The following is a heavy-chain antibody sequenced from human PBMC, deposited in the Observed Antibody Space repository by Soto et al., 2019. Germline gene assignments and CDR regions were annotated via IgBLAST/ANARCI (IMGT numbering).Heavy chain of an antibody. V-gene: IGHV1-18*01. CDR2: ISAYNGNT. D-gene: IGHD2-15*01. Sequence: GASVKVSCKAPGYTFTSYGISWVRQAPGQGLEWMGWISAYNGNTNYAQKLQGRVTMTTDTSTSTAYMELRSLRSDDTAVYYCARDRVEVVAEVGDDYWGQGTLVTVSS. CDR3: ARDRVEVVAEVGDDY. CDR1: GYTFTSYG. J-gene: IGHJ4*02.